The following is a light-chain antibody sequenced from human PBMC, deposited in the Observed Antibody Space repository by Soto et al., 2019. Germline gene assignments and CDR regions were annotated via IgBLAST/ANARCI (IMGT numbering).Light chain of an antibody. CDR2: KAF. Sequence: DIQMTQSPSTLSASVGDKIAITCRASQSISPWLAWYQQKPGKAPKLLIYKAFSLQSGVPSRFSGSGSGTEFTLTISSLQPDDFATYYCQQYNSYSTFGQGTKVEIK. CDR3: QQYNSYST. V-gene: IGKV1-5*03. CDR1: QSISPW. J-gene: IGKJ1*01.